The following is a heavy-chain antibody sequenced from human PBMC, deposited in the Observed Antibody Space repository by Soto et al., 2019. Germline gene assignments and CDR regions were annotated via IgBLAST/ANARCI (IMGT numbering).Heavy chain of an antibody. Sequence: SETLSLTCAVYGGSFSGYYWSWIRQPPGKGLEWIGEINHSGSTNYNPSLKSRVTISVDTSKNQFSLKLSSVTAADTAVYYCARGRGRMVVVKYMDVWGKGTTVTVSS. CDR3: ARGRGRMVVVKYMDV. J-gene: IGHJ6*03. D-gene: IGHD2-15*01. CDR1: GGSFSGYY. V-gene: IGHV4-34*01. CDR2: INHSGST.